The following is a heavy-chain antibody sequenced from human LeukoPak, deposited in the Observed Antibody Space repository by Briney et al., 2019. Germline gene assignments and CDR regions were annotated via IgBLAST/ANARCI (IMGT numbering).Heavy chain of an antibody. V-gene: IGHV3-23*01. CDR1: GFTFSTYA. CDR3: AKWSTEGIHTFFDY. CDR2: ISGSGGST. Sequence: GGSLRLSCAASGFTFSTYAMSWVPQGPGKGLEWVSGISGSGGSTYYADSVKGRFTISRDNSKNTLCLQMNSLRAVDTAVYYCAKWSTEGIHTFFDYWGQGTLVTVSS. D-gene: IGHD5/OR15-5a*01. J-gene: IGHJ4*02.